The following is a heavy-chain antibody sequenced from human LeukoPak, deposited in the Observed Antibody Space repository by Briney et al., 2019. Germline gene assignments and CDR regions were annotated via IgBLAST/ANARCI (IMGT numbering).Heavy chain of an antibody. V-gene: IGHV3-30*18. D-gene: IGHD6-19*01. Sequence: GGSLRLSCAASGFTFSTYDIHWVRQAPGKGLEWVAVISDDGRDKFYADSVKGRFTVSRDNSKNTLYLQMNSLKPEDTAVYYCAKEYSYSSGWSSLDFWGQGTRVTVSS. J-gene: IGHJ4*02. CDR2: ISDDGRDK. CDR1: GFTFSTYD. CDR3: AKEYSYSSGWSSLDF.